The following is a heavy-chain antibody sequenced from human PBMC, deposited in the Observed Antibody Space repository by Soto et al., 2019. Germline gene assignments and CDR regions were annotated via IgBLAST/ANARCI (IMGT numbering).Heavy chain of an antibody. CDR1: GGSISSYY. CDR3: ERERLVVVPAATSIYYGMDV. V-gene: IGHV4-4*07. Sequence: PSETLSLTCTASGGSISSYYWSWIRQPAGKGLEWVGRSYTSGSTNSNHSLKRRVSMSIDTSKNQISLKLSPVTAAATAMDYCERERLVVVPAATSIYYGMDVWGQGTTVTV. J-gene: IGHJ6*02. CDR2: SYTSGST. D-gene: IGHD2-2*01.